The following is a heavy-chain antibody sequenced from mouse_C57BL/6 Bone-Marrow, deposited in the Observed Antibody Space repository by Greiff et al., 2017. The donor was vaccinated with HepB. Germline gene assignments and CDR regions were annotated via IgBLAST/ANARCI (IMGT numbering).Heavy chain of an antibody. J-gene: IGHJ1*03. CDR1: GFNIKNTY. CDR3: ASPIPDYYGSSYGYFDV. Sequence: VQLQQSVAELVRPGDSVKLSCTASGFNIKNTYMHWVKQRPEKGLEWIGRIDPANGNTKYAPKFKGKATITADTSSNTAYLQLSSLTSEDTAIYYCASPIPDYYGSSYGYFDVWGTGATVTVSS. D-gene: IGHD1-1*01. V-gene: IGHV14-3*01. CDR2: IDPANGNT.